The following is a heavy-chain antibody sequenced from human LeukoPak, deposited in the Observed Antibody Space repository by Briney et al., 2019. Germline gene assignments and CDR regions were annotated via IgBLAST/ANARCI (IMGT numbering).Heavy chain of an antibody. CDR2: ISDDGSNK. V-gene: IGHV3-30*18. D-gene: IGHD6-13*01. Sequence: GGSLRLSCAASGFTSTIYGTHWVRPAPGKGREWVAVISDDGSNKYHGDSVKGQFTISRDKSKNTLYLEMNSLRAEDTAVYYCAKGRGYRSNWYVFGYWGQGTLVTVSS. J-gene: IGHJ4*02. CDR3: AKGRGYRSNWYVFGY. CDR1: GFTSTIYG.